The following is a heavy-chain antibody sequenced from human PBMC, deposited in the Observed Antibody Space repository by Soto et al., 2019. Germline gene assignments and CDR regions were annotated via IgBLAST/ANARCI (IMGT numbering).Heavy chain of an antibody. Sequence: RGSLRLSCAASGFTFSSYAMHWVRQAPGKGLEWVAVISYDGSNKYYADSVKGRFTISRDNSKNTLYLQMNSLRAEDTAVYYCARDQDYYDSSGSLGYWGQGTLVTVSS. J-gene: IGHJ4*02. CDR1: GFTFSSYA. CDR3: ARDQDYYDSSGSLGY. CDR2: ISYDGSNK. D-gene: IGHD3-22*01. V-gene: IGHV3-30-3*01.